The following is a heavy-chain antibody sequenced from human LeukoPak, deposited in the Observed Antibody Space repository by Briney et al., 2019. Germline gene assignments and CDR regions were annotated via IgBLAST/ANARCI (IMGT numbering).Heavy chain of an antibody. Sequence: GESLKISCRGSGYSFTSYWIGWVRQMPGKGLEWMGIIYPGDSYTNYSPSFQGHVTISADKSISTAYLQWSSLKASDTAMYYCARLGDYYDSSGYYNFDYWGQGTLVTVSS. J-gene: IGHJ4*02. CDR2: IYPGDSYT. D-gene: IGHD3-22*01. V-gene: IGHV5-51*01. CDR1: GYSFTSYW. CDR3: ARLGDYYDSSGYYNFDY.